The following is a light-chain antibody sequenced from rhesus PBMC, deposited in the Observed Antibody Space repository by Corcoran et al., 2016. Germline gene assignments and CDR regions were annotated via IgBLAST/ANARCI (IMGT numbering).Light chain of an antibody. CDR2: TTS. CDR3: LQDYTTPCT. CDR1: QGINKE. J-gene: IGKJ3*01. V-gene: IGKV1-94*01. Sequence: DIQMTQSPSYLSASVGDSTTVTCRASQGINKEVSWYPQTTWKALTLLIYTTSTLQTGVSSRFSGSGSGTDFTLTISSLQPEAVATYYCLQDYTTPCTFGPGTKLDIK.